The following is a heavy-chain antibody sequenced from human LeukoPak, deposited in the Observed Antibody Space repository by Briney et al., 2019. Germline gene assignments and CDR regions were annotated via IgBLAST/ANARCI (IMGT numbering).Heavy chain of an antibody. D-gene: IGHD3-10*01. CDR1: GFTFSSYS. V-gene: IGHV3-21*01. CDR2: ISSSSSYI. CDR3: AREIRVTCFDY. Sequence: GGSPRLSCAASGFTFSSYSMNWVRQARGKGLEWVSSISSSSSYIYYADSVKGRFTISRDNAKNSLYLQMNSLRAEDTAVYYCAREIRVTCFDYWGQGTLVTVSS. J-gene: IGHJ4*02.